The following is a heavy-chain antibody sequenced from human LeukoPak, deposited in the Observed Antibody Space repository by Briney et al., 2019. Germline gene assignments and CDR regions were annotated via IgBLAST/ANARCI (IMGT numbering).Heavy chain of an antibody. D-gene: IGHD3-10*01. CDR1: GYSFTSYW. J-gene: IGHJ4*02. Sequence: GESLKISCKGSGYSFTSYWIGWVRQMPGKGLEYVGLIYPSDSDTRYSPSFQGQVTISADKSISTAYLQWSSLKASDTAMYYCARANSGTYGGNDFWGQGTLVTVSS. CDR3: ARANSGTYGGNDF. V-gene: IGHV5-51*01. CDR2: IYPSDSDT.